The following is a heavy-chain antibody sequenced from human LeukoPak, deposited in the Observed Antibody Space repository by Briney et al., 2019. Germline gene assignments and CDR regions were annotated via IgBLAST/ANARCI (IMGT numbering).Heavy chain of an antibody. D-gene: IGHD2-15*01. CDR2: INPNSGGT. CDR1: GYIFTNHW. CDR3: ARDGGYCSGGSCPNWFDP. J-gene: IGHJ5*02. Sequence: ASVKVSCKASGYIFTNHWIHWVRQAPGQGLEWMGWINPNSGGTNYAQKFQGRVTMTRDTSISTAYMELSRLRSDDTAVYYCARDGGYCSGGSCPNWFDPWGQGTLVTVSS. V-gene: IGHV1-2*02.